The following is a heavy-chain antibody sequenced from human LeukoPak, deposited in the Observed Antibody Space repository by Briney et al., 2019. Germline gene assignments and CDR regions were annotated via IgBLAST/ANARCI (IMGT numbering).Heavy chain of an antibody. CDR1: GFTFSSYS. V-gene: IGHV3-21*01. Sequence: GGSLRPSCAASGFTFSSYSMNWVRQAPGKGLEWVSSISSSSSYIYYADSVKGRFTISRDNAKNSLYLQMNSLRAEDTAVYYCARDTHYYGSGSSFGYWGQGTLVTVSS. CDR3: ARDTHYYGSGSSFGY. CDR2: ISSSSSYI. J-gene: IGHJ4*02. D-gene: IGHD3-10*01.